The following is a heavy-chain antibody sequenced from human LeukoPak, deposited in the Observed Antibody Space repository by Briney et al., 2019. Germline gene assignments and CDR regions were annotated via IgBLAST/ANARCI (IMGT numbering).Heavy chain of an antibody. CDR1: GFTFSSYS. CDR2: ISSSSYI. CDR3: ARGPRDGYNLDY. V-gene: IGHV3-21*04. D-gene: IGHD5-24*01. J-gene: IGHJ4*02. Sequence: PGGSLRLSCAASGFTFSSYSMNWVRQAPGKGLEWVSSISSSSYIYYADSVKGRFTISRDNAKNSLYLQMNSLRSEDTAVYYCARGPRDGYNLDYWGQGTLVTVSS.